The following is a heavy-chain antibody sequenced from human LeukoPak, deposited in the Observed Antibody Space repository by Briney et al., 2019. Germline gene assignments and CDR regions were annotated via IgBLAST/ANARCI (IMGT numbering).Heavy chain of an antibody. CDR2: IYHSGST. CDR1: GYSISSGYY. D-gene: IGHD2-15*01. Sequence: SETLSLTCTVSGYSISSGYYWGWIRQPPGKGLEWIGSIYHSGSTYYNQSLKSRVTISVDTSKNQFSLKLSSVTAADTAVYYCANFCSGGSCYFDYWGQGTLVTVSS. J-gene: IGHJ4*02. CDR3: ANFCSGGSCYFDY. V-gene: IGHV4-38-2*02.